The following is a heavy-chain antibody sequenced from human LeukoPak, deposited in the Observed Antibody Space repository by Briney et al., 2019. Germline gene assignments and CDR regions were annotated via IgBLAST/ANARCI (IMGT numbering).Heavy chain of an antibody. J-gene: IGHJ4*02. CDR2: IYPSGST. CDR1: GGSISSDGYS. CDR3: ARASVVAGSGLDY. V-gene: IGHV4-30-2*01. D-gene: IGHD6-19*01. Sequence: SETLSLTCAVSGGSISSDGYSWSWIRQPPGKGLEWIGYIYPSGSTYYNPSLKSRVTISVDRSKNQFSLKLNSVTAADTAVYYCARASVVAGSGLDYWGQGTLVTVSS.